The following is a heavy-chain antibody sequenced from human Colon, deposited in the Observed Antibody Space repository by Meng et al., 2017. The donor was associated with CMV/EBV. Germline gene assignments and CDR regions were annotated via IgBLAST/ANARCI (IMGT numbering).Heavy chain of an antibody. CDR3: ARDLRLTTSYFDRPWDYSFDY. V-gene: IGHV3-30-3*01. Sequence: YAMHWLRQAQGKGPEWVAVISSDGSNEYYPASVRGRITIYRVNSENTLYLHLDTLTAEDTAVYYCARDLRLTTSYFDRPWDYSFDYWGQGTLVTVSS. CDR2: ISSDGSNE. D-gene: IGHD3-22*01. J-gene: IGHJ4*02. CDR1: YA.